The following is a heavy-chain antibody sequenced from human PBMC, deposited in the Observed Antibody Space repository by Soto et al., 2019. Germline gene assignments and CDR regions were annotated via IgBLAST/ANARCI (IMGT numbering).Heavy chain of an antibody. CDR3: AKDSRYYDYVWGSYRPYYFDY. D-gene: IGHD3-16*02. Sequence: EVQLLESGGGLVQPGGSLRLSCAASGFTFSSYAMSWVRQAPGKGLEWVSAISGSGGSTYYADSVKGRFTISRDNSKNMLYLQMNSLRAEDTAVYYCAKDSRYYDYVWGSYRPYYFDYWGQGTLVTVSS. CDR2: ISGSGGST. CDR1: GFTFSSYA. J-gene: IGHJ4*02. V-gene: IGHV3-23*01.